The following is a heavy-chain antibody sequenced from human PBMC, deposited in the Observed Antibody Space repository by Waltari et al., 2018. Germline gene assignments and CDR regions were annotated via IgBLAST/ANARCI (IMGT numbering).Heavy chain of an antibody. CDR3: AGSSGIYCYFDL. Sequence: QVQLVQSGAEVKKPGASVKVSCKASGYTFTSYDINWVRQATGQGFEGMGWMNPNRGNTGYAQKFQCRVTMTRNTSISTAYMELSSLRSEDTAVYYCAGSSGIYCYFDLWGRGTLVTVSS. CDR2: MNPNRGNT. V-gene: IGHV1-8*02. D-gene: IGHD6-19*01. J-gene: IGHJ2*01. CDR1: GYTFTSYD.